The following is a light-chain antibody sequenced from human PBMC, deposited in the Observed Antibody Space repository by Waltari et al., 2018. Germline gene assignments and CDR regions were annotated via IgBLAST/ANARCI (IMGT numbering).Light chain of an antibody. J-gene: IGLJ2*01. CDR3: SSYTTRGTVV. Sequence: QSALTQPASMSGSPGQSCNISCHGTDNDLAIYNYAPWYQQHPGKLPKLIISDVTLRPSGVSYRFSGSKSGNTASLSISALQAEDEAGYYCSSYTTRGTVVFGGGTTLTV. CDR1: DNDLAIYNY. V-gene: IGLV2-14*01. CDR2: DVT.